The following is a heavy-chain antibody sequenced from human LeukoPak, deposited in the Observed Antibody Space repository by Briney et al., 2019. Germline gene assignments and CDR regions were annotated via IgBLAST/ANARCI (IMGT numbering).Heavy chain of an antibody. CDR3: ARGGIQLWLRFLDY. Sequence: PSETLSLTCAVYGGSFSGYYWSWIRQPPGKGLEWIGEINHSGSTNYNPPLKSRVTISVDTSKNQFSLKLSSVTAADTAVYYCARGGIQLWLRFLDYWGQGTLVTVSS. J-gene: IGHJ4*02. D-gene: IGHD5-18*01. CDR2: INHSGST. V-gene: IGHV4-34*01. CDR1: GGSFSGYY.